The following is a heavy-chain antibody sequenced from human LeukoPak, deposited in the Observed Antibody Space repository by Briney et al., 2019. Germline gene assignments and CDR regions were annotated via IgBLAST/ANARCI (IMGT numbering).Heavy chain of an antibody. CDR3: TRDSANYHFAY. Sequence: PGGSLRLSCAASGFTVKDNFMSWVRQAPGKGLEWVSVLYSGGAIYYADSVKGRFTISRDNSKNIVFLQMNDLRTEGTAFYYCTRDSANYHFAYWGQGALVTVSS. CDR1: GFTVKDNF. J-gene: IGHJ4*02. V-gene: IGHV3-66*01. CDR2: LYSGGAI. D-gene: IGHD4/OR15-4a*01.